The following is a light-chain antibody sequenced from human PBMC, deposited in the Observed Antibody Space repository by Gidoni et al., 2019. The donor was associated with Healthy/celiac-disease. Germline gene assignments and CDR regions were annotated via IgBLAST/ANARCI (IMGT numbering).Light chain of an antibody. J-gene: IGKJ2*04. CDR2: DAS. CDR1: QSVSSY. V-gene: IGKV3-11*01. Sequence: EIVLTQSPATLSLSPGKRATLSCRASQSVSSYLAWYQQKPGQAPRLLIYDASNRATGIPARFSGSGSGTDFTLTISSLEPEDFAVYYCQQRSNWPLMCSFGQGTKLEIK. CDR3: QQRSNWPLMCS.